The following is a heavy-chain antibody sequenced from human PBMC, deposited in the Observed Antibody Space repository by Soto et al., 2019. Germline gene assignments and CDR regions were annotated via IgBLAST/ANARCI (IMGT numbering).Heavy chain of an antibody. D-gene: IGHD1-26*01. J-gene: IGHJ4*02. V-gene: IGHV4-34*01. CDR2: IDRYGST. CDR1: GGAFSDYY. Sequence: QVQLQQWGAGLLKPSETLSLTCAVYGGAFSDYYWSWIRQPPGKGLEWIGEIDRYGSTNYDPSLKSRGTISIETSKNQFSLKLTSVTAADTAIYYCAGGSPSAWEPPFYWGQGTLVTVSS. CDR3: AGGSPSAWEPPFY.